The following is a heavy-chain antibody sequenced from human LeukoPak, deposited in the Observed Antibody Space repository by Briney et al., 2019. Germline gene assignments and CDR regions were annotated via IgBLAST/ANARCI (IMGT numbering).Heavy chain of an antibody. CDR3: ARQRTVVSKFDY. CDR2: IYPGDSDT. D-gene: IGHD4-23*01. V-gene: IGHV5-51*01. J-gene: IGHJ4*02. CDR1: GCSFTSYW. Sequence: GAALQISYKGAGCSFTSYWSGWGRRMPGKGREWRGIIYPGDSDTRYSPSFQGQVTISADKSINTAYLQRSRLKAADTAMYYCARQRTVVSKFDYWGQGTLVTVSS.